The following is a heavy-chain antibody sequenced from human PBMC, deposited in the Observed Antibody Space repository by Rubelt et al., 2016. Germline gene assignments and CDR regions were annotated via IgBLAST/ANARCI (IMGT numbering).Heavy chain of an antibody. Sequence: RLSCAASGFTFSSYWMSWARQAPGKGLEWLANIKEDGSETYHVDSVRGRFTISRDNAKNSLYLQMYSLRAEDTAVYYCARGRRLGAFSADYYYYMVVWGKGATVTVSS. CDR3: ARGRRLGAFSADYYYYMVV. CDR1: GFTFSSYW. CDR2: IKEDGSET. V-gene: IGHV3-7*01. J-gene: IGHJ6*03. D-gene: IGHD3-16*02.